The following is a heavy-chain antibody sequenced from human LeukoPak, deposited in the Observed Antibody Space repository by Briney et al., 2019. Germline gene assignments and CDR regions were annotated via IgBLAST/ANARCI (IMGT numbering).Heavy chain of an antibody. CDR1: GFTFSDYI. V-gene: IGHV3-48*01. CDR3: ARDQCLDY. Sequence: AGGSLRLSCAASGFTFSDYIMNWVRQAPGKGLEWVSFIGTSGNPIYYADSVKGRFTVSRDNAKNSLYLQMSSLTAEDTAVYYCARDQCLDYWGQGTLVTVSS. D-gene: IGHD6-19*01. J-gene: IGHJ4*02. CDR2: IGTSGNPI.